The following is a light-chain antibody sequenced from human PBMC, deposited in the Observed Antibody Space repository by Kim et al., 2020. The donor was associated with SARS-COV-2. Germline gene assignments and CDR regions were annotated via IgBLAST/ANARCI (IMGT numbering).Light chain of an antibody. CDR2: TAS. Sequence: SASIGDRVTITCRASQVISSWLAWYQKKPGEVPKLLVYTASSLKGGVPSRFSASGYGTDFTLTISSLQPEDFATYYCQQTYSFPLSFGGGTKLEIK. V-gene: IGKV1-12*01. CDR3: QQTYSFPLS. J-gene: IGKJ4*01. CDR1: QVISSW.